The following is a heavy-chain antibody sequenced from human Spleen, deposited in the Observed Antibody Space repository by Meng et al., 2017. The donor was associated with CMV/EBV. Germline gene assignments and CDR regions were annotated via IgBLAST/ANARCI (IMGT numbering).Heavy chain of an antibody. CDR3: VRISPTAVGTAYDY. Sequence: SETLSLTCAVYGGSFSGYYWSWIRQPPGKGLEWIGEINHSGSTNYNPSLKSRVTISVDTSTNGFSLRLSSVTAGDTAVYYCVRISPTAVGTAYDYWGQGILVTVSS. J-gene: IGHJ4*02. D-gene: IGHD6-13*01. CDR2: INHSGST. V-gene: IGHV4-34*01. CDR1: GGSFSGYY.